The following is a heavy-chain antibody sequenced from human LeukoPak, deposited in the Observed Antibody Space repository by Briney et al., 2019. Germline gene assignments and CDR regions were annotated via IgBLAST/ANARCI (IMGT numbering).Heavy chain of an antibody. Sequence: SETLSLTCTVSGGSISSYYWSWIRQPPGKGLEWIGYIYYSGSTNYNPSLKSRVTISVDTSKNQFSLKLSSVTAADTAVYYCARAQGGDSSGYYYYYYYMDVWGKGTTVTISS. CDR1: GGSISSYY. V-gene: IGHV4-59*01. D-gene: IGHD3-22*01. CDR2: IYYSGST. CDR3: ARAQGGDSSGYYYYYYYMDV. J-gene: IGHJ6*03.